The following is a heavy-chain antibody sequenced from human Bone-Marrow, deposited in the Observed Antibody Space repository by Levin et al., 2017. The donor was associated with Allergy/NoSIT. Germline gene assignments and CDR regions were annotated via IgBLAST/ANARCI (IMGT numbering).Heavy chain of an antibody. D-gene: IGHD2-8*02. J-gene: IGHJ6*02. CDR2: IYPGDSDT. CDR1: GYNLNNYW. V-gene: IGHV5-51*01. Sequence: GESLKISCQASGYNLNNYWIGWVRQTPGKGLEWMGIIYPGDSDTKYSPSFEGQVTISADKSISTTYLQWSSLKPSDTAMYYCTGPGPRGCYYYSMDVWGQGTTVIVSS. CDR3: TGPGPRGCYYYSMDV.